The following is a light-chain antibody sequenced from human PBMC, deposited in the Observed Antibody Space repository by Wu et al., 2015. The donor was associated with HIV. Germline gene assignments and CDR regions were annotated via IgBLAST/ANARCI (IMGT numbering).Light chain of an antibody. CDR2: GAS. Sequence: EIVMTQSPATLSVSPGERVTLSCRASQSVASNLAWYQQKPGQAPTLLIYGASHRATGIPDRFSGSGSGTDFTLTISRLEPEDFAVYYCQQCANSPPHSLGQGTKLEI. V-gene: IGKV3-20*01. CDR3: QQCANSPPHS. J-gene: IGKJ2*03. CDR1: QSVASN.